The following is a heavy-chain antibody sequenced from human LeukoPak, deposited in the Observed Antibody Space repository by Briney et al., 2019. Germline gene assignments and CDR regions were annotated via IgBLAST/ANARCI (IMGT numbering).Heavy chain of an antibody. Sequence: GGSLRLSCAASGFTFSDYYMSWIRQAPGKGLGWVSGINWNGGSTGYADSVKGRFTISRDNAKNSLYLQMNSLRAEDTALYYCASGGIYYGAAFDFWGQGTLVTVSS. J-gene: IGHJ4*02. V-gene: IGHV3-20*04. CDR2: INWNGGST. CDR3: ASGGIYYGAAFDF. D-gene: IGHD1-26*01. CDR1: GFTFSDYY.